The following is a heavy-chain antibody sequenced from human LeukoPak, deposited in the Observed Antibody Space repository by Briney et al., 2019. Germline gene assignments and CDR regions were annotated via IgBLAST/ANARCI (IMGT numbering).Heavy chain of an antibody. Sequence: GASVKVSCKVSGYTFTDYYMHWVRQAPGQGLEWMGWIKPSSGDTNYAQKFQGWVTMTRDTSISTAYMELSRLTSNVTAVYYCARSKLGEVAAKFDTWGQGTLVTVSS. CDR1: GYTFTDYY. J-gene: IGHJ5*02. D-gene: IGHD3-16*01. V-gene: IGHV1-2*04. CDR3: ARSKLGEVAAKFDT. CDR2: IKPSSGDT.